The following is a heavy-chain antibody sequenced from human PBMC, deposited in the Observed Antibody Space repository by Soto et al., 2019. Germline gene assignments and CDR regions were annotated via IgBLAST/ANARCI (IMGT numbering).Heavy chain of an antibody. CDR2: NT. Sequence: QVQLVQSGAEVKEPGASVKISCKTSGYTFANYGVTWVRQAPGQGLAWVGCNTDYAQKFQGTVTMTRDTSTNTAYLELRSLQSDDTAVYYWARGGPQIYGGSWNYYFDYWGQGTLVTVSS. D-gene: IGHD1-7*01. V-gene: IGHV1-18*01. CDR1: GYTFANYG. CDR3: ARGGPQIYGGSWNYYFDY. J-gene: IGHJ4*02.